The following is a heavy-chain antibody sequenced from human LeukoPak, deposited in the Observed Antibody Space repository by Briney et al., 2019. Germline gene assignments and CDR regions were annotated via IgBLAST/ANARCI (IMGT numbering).Heavy chain of an antibody. D-gene: IGHD3-3*01. CDR2: IKAKAHGGTT. J-gene: IGHJ4*02. V-gene: IGHV3-15*01. CDR3: TGGYYDFWSGYFFEGY. CDR1: GFTFINAW. Sequence: GGSLRLSCAASGFTFINAWMAWVRQAPGKGLEWVGRIKAKAHGGTTDYAAPVKGRFTISRDDSKNTLYLQMNSLKTEDTAVYYCTGGYYDFWSGYFFEGYWGQGTLVTVSS.